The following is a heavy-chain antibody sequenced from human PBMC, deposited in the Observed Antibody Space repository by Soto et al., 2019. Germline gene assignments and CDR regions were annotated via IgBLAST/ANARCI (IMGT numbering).Heavy chain of an antibody. CDR3: ARGAGYCSGDCWNDYYYAMDV. CDR1: GYIFTNYA. CDR2: INVGTGNT. J-gene: IGHJ6*02. V-gene: IGHV1-3*01. Sequence: VKVSCKASGYIFTNYAIHWVRQAPGQRLEWVGWINVGTGNTKYSQNFQGRVTITRDTSATTAYMELSSLRSEDTAVYYCARGAGYCSGDCWNDYYYAMDVWGQGTTVTVSS. D-gene: IGHD2-21*02.